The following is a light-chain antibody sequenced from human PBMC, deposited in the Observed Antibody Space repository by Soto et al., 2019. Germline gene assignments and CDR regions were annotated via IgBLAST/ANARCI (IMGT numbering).Light chain of an antibody. CDR2: DAS. J-gene: IGKJ4*02. Sequence: EIVLTQSPGTLSLSPGERATLFCRASQGAISSHLAWYQQKPGQAPRVLIHDASRRATGTPDRFSGSGSGKDFTLTISRLEPEDFAVYDSQQYGSSITFGGGTKVEIK. CDR1: QGAISSH. CDR3: QQYGSSIT. V-gene: IGKV3-20*01.